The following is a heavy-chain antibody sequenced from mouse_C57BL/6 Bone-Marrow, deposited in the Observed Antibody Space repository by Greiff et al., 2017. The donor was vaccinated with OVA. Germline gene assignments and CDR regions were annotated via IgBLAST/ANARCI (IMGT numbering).Heavy chain of an antibody. V-gene: IGHV1-59*01. Sequence: VQLQQPGAELVRPGTSVKLSCKASGYTFTSYWMHWVKQRPGQGLEWIGVIDPSDSYTNYNQKFKGKATSTVDTSSSTAYMQLSSLTSEDSAVYYCARTAQATGFAYWGQGTLVTVSA. CDR2: IDPSDSYT. CDR3: ARTAQATGFAY. CDR1: GYTFTSYW. D-gene: IGHD3-2*02. J-gene: IGHJ3*01.